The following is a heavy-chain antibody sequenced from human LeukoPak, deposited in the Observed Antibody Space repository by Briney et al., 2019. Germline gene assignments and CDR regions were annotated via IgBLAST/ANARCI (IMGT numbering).Heavy chain of an antibody. Sequence: ASVKVSCKASGYTFTGYYMHWVRQAPGQGLEWMGWINPNSGGTNYAKKFQGRVTMTRDTSISTAYMELSRLRSDDTAVYYCASQPSKLGGDYWGQGTLVTVSS. J-gene: IGHJ4*02. CDR2: INPNSGGT. CDR1: GYTFTGYY. CDR3: ASQPSKLGGDY. D-gene: IGHD2-15*01. V-gene: IGHV1-2*02.